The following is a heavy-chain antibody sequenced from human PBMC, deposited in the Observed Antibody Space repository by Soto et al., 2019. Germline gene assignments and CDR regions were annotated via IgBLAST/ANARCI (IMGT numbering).Heavy chain of an antibody. Sequence: EVQLLESGGGLVQPGGSLRLSCAASGFTFSSYVMNWVRQPPGKGLEWVSGISGSGGSTYYADSVKGRFTISRDNSKNTLYLQINSLRAEDTAVYYCAKGPRAPPHHDYGMDVWGQGTTVTVSS. J-gene: IGHJ6*02. CDR1: GFTFSSYV. V-gene: IGHV3-23*01. CDR2: ISGSGGST. CDR3: AKGPRAPPHHDYGMDV.